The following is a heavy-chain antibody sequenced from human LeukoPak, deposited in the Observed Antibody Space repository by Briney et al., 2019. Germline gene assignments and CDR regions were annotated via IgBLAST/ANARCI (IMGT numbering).Heavy chain of an antibody. CDR1: GFTFSSYW. Sequence: GGSLRLSCAASGFTFSSYWMHWVRPAPGKGLVWVSRINSDGSSTSYADSVKGRFTTSRDNAKNTLYLQMNSLRAGDTAVYYCASNVPPEFCSSTSCLGYWGQGTLVTVSS. D-gene: IGHD2-2*01. CDR3: ASNVPPEFCSSTSCLGY. V-gene: IGHV3-74*01. J-gene: IGHJ4*02. CDR2: INSDGSST.